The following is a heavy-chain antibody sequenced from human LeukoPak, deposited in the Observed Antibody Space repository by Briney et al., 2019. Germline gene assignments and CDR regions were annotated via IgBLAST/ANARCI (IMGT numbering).Heavy chain of an antibody. CDR2: INHSGST. D-gene: IGHD4-11*01. J-gene: IGHJ4*02. CDR1: GASFSGYY. Sequence: SETLSLTCAVYGASFSGYYWSWIRQSPGKGLEWIGEINHSGSTNYNPSLKSRVTISVDTSKNQFSLKLSSVTAADTAVYYCARPEINDYSRFWGQGILVTVSS. CDR3: ARPEINDYSRF. V-gene: IGHV4-34*01.